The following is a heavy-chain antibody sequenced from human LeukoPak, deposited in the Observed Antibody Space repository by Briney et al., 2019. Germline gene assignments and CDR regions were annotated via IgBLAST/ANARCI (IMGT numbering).Heavy chain of an antibody. CDR1: GFTFSTYW. CDR2: INGDGSTT. CDR3: AKGAPYYYAMDV. V-gene: IGHV3-74*01. J-gene: IGHJ6*02. Sequence: GGSLRLSCAASGFTFSTYWMHWVRQAPGKGVVWVSRINGDGSTTTYAHSVNGRFTISTHSAKNTLYLQMNSLRAEDTAMYYCAKGAPYYYAMDVWGQGTTVTVSS.